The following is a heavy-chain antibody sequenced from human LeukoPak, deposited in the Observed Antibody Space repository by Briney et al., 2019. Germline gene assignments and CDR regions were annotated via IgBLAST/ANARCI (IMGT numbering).Heavy chain of an antibody. D-gene: IGHD4-17*01. CDR1: GFTFSSYS. CDR3: AKDEDYGDHLNDAFDI. Sequence: PGGSLRLSCAASGFTFSSYSMNWVRQAPGKGLEWVSSISSSSSYIYYADSVKGRFTISRDNAKNSLYLQMNSLRAEDTALYYCAKDEDYGDHLNDAFDIWGQGTMVTVSS. CDR2: ISSSSSYI. V-gene: IGHV3-21*04. J-gene: IGHJ3*02.